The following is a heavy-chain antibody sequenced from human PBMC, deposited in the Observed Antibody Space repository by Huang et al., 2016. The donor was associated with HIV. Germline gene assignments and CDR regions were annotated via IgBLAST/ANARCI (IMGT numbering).Heavy chain of an antibody. CDR1: GFTFDGFW. D-gene: IGHD4-4*01. Sequence: QLMEAGGGLVRPGGSLRLSCGVSGFTFDGFWMSWVRQAPGKGLEWVANINQDGSDAYDVESVRGRFTISRDNSKNSLYLQMNGLTDEDTAVYYCARDGPEYSNYLDFWGPGTLVTV. CDR2: INQDGSDA. J-gene: IGHJ4*02. CDR3: ARDGPEYSNYLDF. V-gene: IGHV3-7*01.